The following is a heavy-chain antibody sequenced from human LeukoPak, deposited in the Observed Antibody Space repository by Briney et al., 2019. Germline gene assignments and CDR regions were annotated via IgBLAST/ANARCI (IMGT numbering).Heavy chain of an antibody. V-gene: IGHV1-3*01. D-gene: IGHD3-10*01. CDR3: ARGPHGFGELSPLDY. CDR1: GYTFTSYA. CDR2: INAGNGNT. Sequence: ASVKVSCKASGYTFTSYAMHWVRQAPGQRLEWMGWINAGNGNTKYSQKFQGRVIITRGTSASTAYMELSSLRSEDTAVYYCARGPHGFGELSPLDYWGQGTLVTVSS. J-gene: IGHJ4*02.